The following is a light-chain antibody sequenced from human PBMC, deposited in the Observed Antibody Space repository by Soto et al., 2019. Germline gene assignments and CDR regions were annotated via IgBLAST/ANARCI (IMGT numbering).Light chain of an antibody. Sequence: DIQMTQSPSSLSASVGDRVTITCQASQDISNYLNWYQQKPGKAPKLLIYDASNLETGVPSRFSGSGSGTDFTFTISSLQPEDIATYYCQQYDNPSSTFGPGTKVDIK. J-gene: IGKJ3*01. V-gene: IGKV1-33*01. CDR1: QDISNY. CDR3: QQYDNPSST. CDR2: DAS.